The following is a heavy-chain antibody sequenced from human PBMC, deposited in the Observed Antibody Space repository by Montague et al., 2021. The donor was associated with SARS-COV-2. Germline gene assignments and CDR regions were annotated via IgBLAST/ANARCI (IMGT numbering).Heavy chain of an antibody. D-gene: IGHD2-15*01. CDR1: GFTVSTAV. V-gene: IGHV3-23*01. CDR3: VKGRGTSCSDY. CDR2: INGGGGST. Sequence: SLRLSCAASGFTVSTAVVSWVRQAPGKGLEWVSTINGGGGSTYYADSMRGRFTISRDNSENTLYLQMNSLRAEDTAIYYCVKGRGTSCSDYWGQGTLVTVSS. J-gene: IGHJ4*02.